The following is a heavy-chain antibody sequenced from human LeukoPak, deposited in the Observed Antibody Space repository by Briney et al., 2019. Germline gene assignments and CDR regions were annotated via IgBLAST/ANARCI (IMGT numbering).Heavy chain of an antibody. CDR3: ATYYDILTGYYSPPVPYYSDY. J-gene: IGHJ4*02. V-gene: IGHV3-11*01. CDR2: ISSSGSTI. CDR1: GFTFSDYY. D-gene: IGHD3-9*01. Sequence: PGGSLRLSCAASGFTFSDYYMSWIRQAPGKGLEWVSYISSSGSTIYYADSVKGRFTISRGNSKNTLYLQMNSLRAEDTAVYYCATYYDILTGYYSPPVPYYSDYWGQGTLVTVSS.